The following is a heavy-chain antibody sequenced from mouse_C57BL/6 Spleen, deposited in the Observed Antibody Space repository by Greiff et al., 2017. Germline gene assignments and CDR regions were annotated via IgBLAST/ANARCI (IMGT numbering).Heavy chain of an antibody. CDR3: ARPYYYGSSYGYAMDY. V-gene: IGHV2-2*01. CDR2: IWSGGST. Sequence: QVHVKQSGPGLVQPSQSLSITCTVSGFSLTSYGVHWVRQSPGKGLEWLGVIWSGGSTDYNAAFISRLSISKDNSKSQVFFKMNSLQADDTAIYYCARPYYYGSSYGYAMDYWGQGTSVTVSS. D-gene: IGHD1-1*01. CDR1: GFSLTSYG. J-gene: IGHJ4*01.